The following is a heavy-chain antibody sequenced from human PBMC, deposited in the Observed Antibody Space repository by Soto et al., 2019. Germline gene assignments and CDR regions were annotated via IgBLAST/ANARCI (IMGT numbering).Heavy chain of an antibody. CDR3: ARDNLEGMYGGNQKYWYFDL. Sequence: QVQLVESGGGVVPPGRSLRLSCAASGFTFSSYAMHWVRQAPGKGLEWGAVISYDGSNKYYADSVKGRFTISRDNSNNTLYLQMNSLRAEDTAVYYCARDNLEGMYGGNQKYWYFDLWGRGTLVTVSS. V-gene: IGHV3-30-3*01. CDR2: ISYDGSNK. CDR1: GFTFSSYA. D-gene: IGHD2-15*01. J-gene: IGHJ2*01.